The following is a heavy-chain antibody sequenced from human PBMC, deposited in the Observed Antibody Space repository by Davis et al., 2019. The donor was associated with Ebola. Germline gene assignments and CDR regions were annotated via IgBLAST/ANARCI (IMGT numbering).Heavy chain of an antibody. CDR1: GFTVSSNY. D-gene: IGHD1-26*01. Sequence: GESLKISCAASGFTVSSNYMSWVRQAPGKGLEWVSVIYSGGSTYYADSVKGRFTISRDNSKNTLYLQMNSLRAEDTAVYYCARDSIGGGELLLDYYYMDVWGKGTTVTVSS. CDR3: ARDSIGGGELLLDYYYMDV. CDR2: IYSGGST. V-gene: IGHV3-53*01. J-gene: IGHJ6*03.